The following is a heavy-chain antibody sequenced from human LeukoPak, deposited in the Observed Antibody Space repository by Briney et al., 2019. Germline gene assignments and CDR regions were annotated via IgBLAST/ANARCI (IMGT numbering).Heavy chain of an antibody. CDR1: GFTFSSFW. CDR3: VRHNAARAFDI. CDR2: VSDDGSTT. D-gene: IGHD1-1*01. Sequence: GGSLRLSCAASGFTFSSFWMHWVRQAPGKGLVWVSRVSDDGSTTTYADSVKGRFTISRGNAKNTLYLQMNSLRPEDTAVYYCVRHNAARAFDIWGQGTMVIVSS. J-gene: IGHJ3*02. V-gene: IGHV3-74*03.